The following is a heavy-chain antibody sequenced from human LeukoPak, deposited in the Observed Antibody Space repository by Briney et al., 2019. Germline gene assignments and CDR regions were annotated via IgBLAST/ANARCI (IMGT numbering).Heavy chain of an antibody. CDR1: GGSFSGYY. D-gene: IGHD5-24*01. J-gene: IGHJ6*02. Sequence: SETLSLTCDVYGGSFSGYYWSWIRQPPGKGREWIGEINHSGSTNYHPSLKSRVTISVDTSKNQFSLKLTSVTAADTAVYYCARDNGEMATIYYYGTDFWGQGTTVTVSS. CDR3: ARDNGEMATIYYYGTDF. V-gene: IGHV4-34*01. CDR2: INHSGST.